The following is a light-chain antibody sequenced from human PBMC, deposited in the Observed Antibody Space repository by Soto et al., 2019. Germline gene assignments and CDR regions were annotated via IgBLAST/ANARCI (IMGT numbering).Light chain of an antibody. V-gene: IGLV2-14*01. CDR3: SSYTSSSTLV. CDR2: EGS. Sequence: QSVLTQPASVSGSPGQSITISCTGTSSDVGGSHYVSWYQQHPGKAPNLVIYEGSNRPSGVSNRFSGSKAGNTASLTISGLQAEDEADYYCSSYTSSSTLVFGTGTKLTVL. J-gene: IGLJ1*01. CDR1: SSDVGGSHY.